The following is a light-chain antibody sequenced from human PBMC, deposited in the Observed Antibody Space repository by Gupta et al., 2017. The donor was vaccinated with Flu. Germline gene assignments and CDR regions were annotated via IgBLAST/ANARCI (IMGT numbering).Light chain of an antibody. CDR3: AAWGDCLAGPICV. CDR1: TSSIGSNV. Sequence: VSCSCTTSSIGSNVLNWYPRFPGSAPKLLIYSTYQGPSGVSARFSGSNSGTSASLAISGLQSVDAADYYCAAWGDCLAGPICVFGGGTAVTVL. J-gene: IGLJ3*02. CDR2: STY. V-gene: IGLV1-44*01.